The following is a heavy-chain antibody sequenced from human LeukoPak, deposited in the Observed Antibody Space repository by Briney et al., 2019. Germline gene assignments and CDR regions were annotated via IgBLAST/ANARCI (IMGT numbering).Heavy chain of an antibody. CDR3: AREPTSGREPTSGRPLDY. CDR1: GGSISGYF. CDR2: IYSSGSN. Sequence: TETLSLTCTVSGGSISGYFWTWIRQPAGKGLEWIGRIYSSGSNNYNPSLKSRVTMSLDTSKNHFSLNLTSVTAADTAVYYCAREPTSGREPTSGRPLDYWGQGTLVTVSS. D-gene: IGHD5-12*01. V-gene: IGHV4-4*07. J-gene: IGHJ4*02.